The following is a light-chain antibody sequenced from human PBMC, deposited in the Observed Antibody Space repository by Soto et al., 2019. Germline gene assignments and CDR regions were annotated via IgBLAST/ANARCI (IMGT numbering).Light chain of an antibody. CDR1: QSVXXN. V-gene: IGKV3-15*01. CDR3: QQYSNWYT. Sequence: EIVMTQSPATLSVSPGERATLSCRASQSVXXNLAWYQQKPGQAPRLLIYGASTRXTGIPARFSGSGSGTXXXLTXXSLXSEDFAVYYCQQYSNWYTFGQGTKLEIK. CDR2: GAS. J-gene: IGKJ2*01.